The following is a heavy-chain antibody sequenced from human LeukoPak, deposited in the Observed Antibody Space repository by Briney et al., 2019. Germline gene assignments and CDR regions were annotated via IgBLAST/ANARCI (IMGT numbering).Heavy chain of an antibody. CDR1: GGSISSSSYY. J-gene: IGHJ3*02. Sequence: SETLSLTCTVSGGSISSSSYYWSWIRQPPGKGLEWIGEINHSGSTNYNPSLKSRVTISVDTSKNQFSLKLSSVTAADTAVYYCARGAEAFDIWGQGTMVTVSS. CDR2: INHSGST. D-gene: IGHD1-14*01. CDR3: ARGAEAFDI. V-gene: IGHV4-39*07.